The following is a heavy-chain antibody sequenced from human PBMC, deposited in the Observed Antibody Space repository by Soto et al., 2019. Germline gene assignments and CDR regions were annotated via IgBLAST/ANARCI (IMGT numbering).Heavy chain of an antibody. CDR2: IYPKSGGT. D-gene: IGHD6-19*01. CDR3: ARVRIAVAGYYYGMDV. CDR1: WYTFTGYY. J-gene: IGHJ6*02. Sequence: GASVKVSCKASWYTFTGYYMHWVRQAPGNWLEWMGWIYPKSGGTNYAQKFQGWVTMTRDTSISTAYMELSRLRSDDTAVYYCARVRIAVAGYYYGMDVWGQGTTVTVSS. V-gene: IGHV1-2*04.